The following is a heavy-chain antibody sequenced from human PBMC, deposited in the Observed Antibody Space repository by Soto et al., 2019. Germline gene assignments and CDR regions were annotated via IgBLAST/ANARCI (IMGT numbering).Heavy chain of an antibody. V-gene: IGHV1-69*10. CDR1: GGTFSSYA. D-gene: IGHD3-10*01. J-gene: IGHJ6*02. CDR2: IIPILGIA. CDR3: ARDLPGANSPASPYSGSYYYYYGMDV. Sequence: SVKVSCKASGGTFSSYAISWVRQAPGQGLEWMGGIIPILGIANYAQKFQGRVTITADKSTSTAYMELSSLRSEDTAVYYCARDLPGANSPASPYSGSYYYYYGMDVWGQGTTVTVSS.